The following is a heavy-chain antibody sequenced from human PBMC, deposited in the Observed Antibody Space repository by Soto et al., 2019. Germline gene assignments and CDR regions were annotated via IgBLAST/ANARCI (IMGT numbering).Heavy chain of an antibody. CDR3: ARTHVAGAAPWYYFDY. CDR1: GFSLSTSGMS. V-gene: IGHV2-70*01. J-gene: IGHJ4*02. CDR2: IDWDDDK. D-gene: IGHD1-26*01. Sequence: SGPTLVNPTQTLTLTCTFSGFSLSTSGMSVSWIRQPPGKALEWLALIDWDDDKYYITSLKTRLTISKDTSKNQVVLTMTNMAPVDTASYFCARTHVAGAAPWYYFDYWGQGTLVTVSS.